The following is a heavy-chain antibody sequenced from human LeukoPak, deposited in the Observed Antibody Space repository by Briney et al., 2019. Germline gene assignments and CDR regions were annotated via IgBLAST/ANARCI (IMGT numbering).Heavy chain of an antibody. J-gene: IGHJ5*02. D-gene: IGHD1-26*01. CDR2: INPNSGGT. V-gene: IGHV1-2*02. CDR3: ARGSLRNRFNWFDP. CDR1: GYTFTSYD. Sequence: GASVKVSCKASGYTFTSYDINWVRQATGQGLEWMGWINPNSGGTNYAQKFQGRVTMTRDTSISTAYMELSRLRSDDTAVYYCARGSLRNRFNWFDPWGQGTLVTVSS.